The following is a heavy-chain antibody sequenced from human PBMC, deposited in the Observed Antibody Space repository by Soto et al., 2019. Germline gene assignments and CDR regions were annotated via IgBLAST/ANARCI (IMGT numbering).Heavy chain of an antibody. D-gene: IGHD6-13*01. CDR3: ARYRREAVAGYTLDN. V-gene: IGHV4-59*01. CDR2: VYNSGST. CDR1: GGSISSNY. J-gene: IGHJ4*02. Sequence: PSETLSLTCTVSGGSISSNYWTWIRQPPGKGLEWIGYVYNSGSTNYNPSLKGRVTISEDTSKSQFSLKVNPMTAADTAVYYCARYRREAVAGYTLDNWGQGILVTVSS.